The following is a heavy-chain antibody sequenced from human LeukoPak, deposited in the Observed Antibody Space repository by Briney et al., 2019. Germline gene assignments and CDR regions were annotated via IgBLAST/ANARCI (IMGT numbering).Heavy chain of an antibody. CDR1: GGTFSSYA. CDR3: AKDYGSGSYRGLLNWFDP. Sequence: SVKVSCKASGGTFSSYAISWVRQAPGQGLEWMGGIIPIFGTANYAQKFQGRVTITADESTRTAYMELSSLRSEDTALYYCAKDYGSGSYRGLLNWFDPWGQGTLVTVSS. V-gene: IGHV1-69*13. J-gene: IGHJ5*02. D-gene: IGHD3-10*01. CDR2: IIPIFGTA.